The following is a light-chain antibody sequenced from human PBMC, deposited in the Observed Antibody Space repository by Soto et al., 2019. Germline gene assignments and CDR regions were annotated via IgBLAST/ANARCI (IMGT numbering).Light chain of an antibody. CDR1: SSDVGGYNY. J-gene: IGLJ1*01. CDR3: CSYTTSNTRQIV. CDR2: DVS. Sequence: QSALTQPASVSGSPGQSITISCTGTSSDVGGYNYVCWYQQHPGKAPKFMNYDVSNRPSAVSNRFSGAKSGNTASLTISGRQAEDEADYYCCSYTTSNTRQIVFGTGTKLTVL. V-gene: IGLV2-14*01.